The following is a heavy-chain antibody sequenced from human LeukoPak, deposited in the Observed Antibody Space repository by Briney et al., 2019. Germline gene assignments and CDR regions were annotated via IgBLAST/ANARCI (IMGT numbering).Heavy chain of an antibody. J-gene: IGHJ6*03. CDR3: ARDQYVGTTSYYYYYMDV. D-gene: IGHD1-7*01. Sequence: SETLSLTCTVSGGSISSSSYYWGWIRQPPGKGLEWIGSIYYSGSTYCNPSLKSRVTISVDTSKNQFSLKLSSVTAADTAVYYCARDQYVGTTSYYYYYMDVWGKGTTVTVSS. CDR2: IYYSGST. V-gene: IGHV4-39*07. CDR1: GGSISSSSYY.